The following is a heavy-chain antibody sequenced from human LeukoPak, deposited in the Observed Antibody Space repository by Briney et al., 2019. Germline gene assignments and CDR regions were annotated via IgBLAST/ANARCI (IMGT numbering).Heavy chain of an antibody. CDR2: ISGSGGST. J-gene: IGHJ4*02. D-gene: IGHD1-26*01. CDR1: GFTFSSYA. V-gene: IGHV3-23*01. CDR3: AKSPRGWELLLDYFFDY. Sequence: PGGSLRLSCAASGFTFSSYAMSWVRQAPGKGLEWVSAISGSGGSTYYADSVKGRFTISRDNSKNTLYLQMNSLRAEDTAVYYCAKSPRGWELLLDYFFDYWGQGTLVTVSS.